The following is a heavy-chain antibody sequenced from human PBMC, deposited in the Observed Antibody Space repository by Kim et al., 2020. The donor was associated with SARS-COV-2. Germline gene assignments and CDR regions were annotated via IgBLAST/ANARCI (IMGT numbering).Heavy chain of an antibody. Sequence: GGSLRLSCAASGFTFSDHYMDWVRQAPGKGLEWVGRTRNKANSYTTEYAASVKGRFTISRDDSKNSLFLQMNSLNTGDTAVYYCARGGDCVNSVCYRGIDHWGQGTLVTVSS. J-gene: IGHJ4*02. D-gene: IGHD2-8*01. CDR3: ARGGDCVNSVCYRGIDH. V-gene: IGHV3-72*01. CDR1: GFTFSDHY. CDR2: TRNKANSYTT.